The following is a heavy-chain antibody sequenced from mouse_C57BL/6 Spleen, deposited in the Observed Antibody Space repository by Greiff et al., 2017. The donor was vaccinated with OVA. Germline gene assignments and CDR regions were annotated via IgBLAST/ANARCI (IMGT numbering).Heavy chain of an antibody. V-gene: IGHV5-17*01. Sequence: DVQLVESGGGLVKPGGSLKLSCAASGFTFSDYGMHWVRQAPEKGLEWVAYISSGSSTIYYADTVKGRFTISRDHAKNTLFLQLTSLRSEDAAMCYCGMKGFSKGGAMDDWGKGTSVTVSS. CDR3: GMKGFSKGGAMDD. CDR2: ISSGSSTI. D-gene: IGHD2-5*01. J-gene: IGHJ4*01. CDR1: GFTFSDYG.